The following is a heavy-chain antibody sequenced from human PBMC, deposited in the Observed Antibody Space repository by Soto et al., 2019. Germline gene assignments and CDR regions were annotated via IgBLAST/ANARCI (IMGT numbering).Heavy chain of an antibody. CDR1: GFTFSDYY. J-gene: IGHJ4*02. V-gene: IGHV3-11*01. D-gene: IGHD5-12*01. Sequence: PGESLKISCAASGFTFSDYYMSWIRQAPGKGLEWVSYISSSGSTIYYADSVKGRFTISRDNAKNSLYLQMNSLRAEDTAVYYCASDVEMATIRYWGQGTLVTVSS. CDR2: ISSSGSTI. CDR3: ASDVEMATIRY.